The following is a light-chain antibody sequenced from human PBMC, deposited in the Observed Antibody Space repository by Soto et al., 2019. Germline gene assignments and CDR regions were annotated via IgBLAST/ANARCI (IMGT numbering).Light chain of an antibody. CDR2: DDN. Sequence: QSVLTQPPSVSAAPGQKVTISCSGSSXNIGGNSVSWYQQLPGTAPKLLIYDDNKRPSGIPDRFSGSKSGTSATLGITGFQTGDEADYYCGSWDSSLSAYVFGTGTKVPV. CDR3: GSWDSSLSAYV. CDR1: SXNIGGNS. J-gene: IGLJ1*01. V-gene: IGLV1-51*01.